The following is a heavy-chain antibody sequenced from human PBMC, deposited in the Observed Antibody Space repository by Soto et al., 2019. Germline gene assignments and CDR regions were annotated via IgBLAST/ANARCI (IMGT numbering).Heavy chain of an antibody. Sequence: GESLKISCKGSGYSFTSHWIGWVRQMSGKGLEWMGTIYPDDSDTRYSPSFRGQVTISADKSISTAYLQWSSLKASDTAMYYCARHMEAAAGQFYYYYGMDVWGQGTTVTVS. J-gene: IGHJ6*02. CDR2: IYPDDSDT. V-gene: IGHV5-51*01. D-gene: IGHD6-13*01. CDR3: ARHMEAAAGQFYYYYGMDV. CDR1: GYSFTSHW.